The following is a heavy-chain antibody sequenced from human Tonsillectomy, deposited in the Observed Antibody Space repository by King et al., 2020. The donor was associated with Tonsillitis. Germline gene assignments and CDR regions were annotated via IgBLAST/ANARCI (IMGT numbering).Heavy chain of an antibody. V-gene: IGHV3-23*04. CDR3: ARMKRYCSGGGCYGRHYMDV. CDR1: GVPFRNDD. CDR2: SSSSGGNP. Sequence: VQLVESGGGFVQPGGSLRLSCAASGVPFRNDDMTWVRQAAGTGLEWSAASSSSGGNPYYVDSVRGRFTISRDDSKNTLYLQMNSLRAEDTAVYYSARMKRYCSGGGCYGRHYMDVWGSGTTVTVSS. D-gene: IGHD2-15*01. J-gene: IGHJ6*03.